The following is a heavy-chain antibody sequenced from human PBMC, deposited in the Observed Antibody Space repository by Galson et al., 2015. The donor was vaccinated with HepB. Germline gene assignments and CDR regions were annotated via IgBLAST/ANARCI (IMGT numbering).Heavy chain of an antibody. Sequence: SVKVSCKASGYTFTGYYMHWVRQAPGQGLEWMGWINPNSGATKSAQKFQGWVTMTRDTSISTAYMELSRLRSDDTAVYYCARALSIASVFGYSYYYGMDVWGQGTTVTVSS. J-gene: IGHJ6*02. V-gene: IGHV1-2*04. CDR1: GYTFTGYY. D-gene: IGHD6-6*01. CDR3: ARALSIASVFGYSYYYGMDV. CDR2: INPNSGAT.